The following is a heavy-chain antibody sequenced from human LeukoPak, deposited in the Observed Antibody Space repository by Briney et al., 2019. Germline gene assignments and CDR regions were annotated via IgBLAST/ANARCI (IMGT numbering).Heavy chain of an antibody. CDR1: GYSISSGYY. V-gene: IGHV4-38-2*01. CDR3: ATDFWSGTNIIDY. CDR2: IYHNGST. D-gene: IGHD3-3*01. J-gene: IGHJ4*02. Sequence: SETLSLTCPVSGYSISSGYYWGWIRQPPGKGLEWIGNIYHNGSTDYNPSLKSRVTISVDTSKNQFSLKLSSVTAADTAVYYCATDFWSGTNIIDYWGQGTLVTVSS.